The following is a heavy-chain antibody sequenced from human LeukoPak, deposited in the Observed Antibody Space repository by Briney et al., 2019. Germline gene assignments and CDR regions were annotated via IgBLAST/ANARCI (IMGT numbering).Heavy chain of an antibody. J-gene: IGHJ4*02. V-gene: IGHV3-74*01. CDR3: ARAPRFNSYFDY. Sequence: GRSLRLSCAASGFTFSTYWMPWVRQAPGKGLVWVSRINGDGSSTTYADSVKGRFTISRDNAKNTMYPQMNSLRAEDTAVYYCARAPRFNSYFDYWGQRTLVTVSS. CDR2: INGDGSST. D-gene: IGHD2/OR15-2a*01. CDR1: GFTFSTYW.